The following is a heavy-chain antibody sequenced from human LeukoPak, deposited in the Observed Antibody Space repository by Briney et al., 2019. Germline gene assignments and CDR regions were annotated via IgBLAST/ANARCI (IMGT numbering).Heavy chain of an antibody. CDR3: ARGRPGNYFDY. Sequence: GGSLRLSCAASGLTFSSHWMHWVRQAPGKGLVWVSRITNDGSSTTYADSVKGRFTISRDNAKNTLYVQMNSLRADDTAVYYCARGRPGNYFDYWGQGTLVTVSS. J-gene: IGHJ4*02. V-gene: IGHV3-74*01. CDR1: GLTFSSHW. D-gene: IGHD1-26*01. CDR2: ITNDGSST.